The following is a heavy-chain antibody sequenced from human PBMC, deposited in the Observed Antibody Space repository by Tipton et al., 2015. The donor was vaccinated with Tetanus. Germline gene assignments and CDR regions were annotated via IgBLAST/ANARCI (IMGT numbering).Heavy chain of an antibody. V-gene: IGHV3-33*01. CDR1: GFIFSSYG. J-gene: IGHJ4*02. Sequence: SLRLSCAASGFIFSSYGIHWVCQAPGKGLEWVAVSWYDGTDKYYADSVKGRFTISRDNSKNPLYLQMNSLRAEDTAVYYCAREADCSGGSCFSGDFDNWGQGTQVTVSS. CDR2: SWYDGTDK. CDR3: AREADCSGGSCFSGDFDN. D-gene: IGHD2-15*01.